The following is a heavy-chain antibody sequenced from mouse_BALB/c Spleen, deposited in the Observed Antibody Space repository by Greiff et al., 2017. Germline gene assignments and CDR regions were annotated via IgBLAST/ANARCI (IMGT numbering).Heavy chain of an antibody. CDR2: ISTYYGDA. J-gene: IGHJ1*01. Sequence: QVQLQQSGAELVRPGVSVKISCKGSGYTFTDYAMHWVKQSHAKSLEWIGVISTYYGDASYNQKFKGKATMTVDKSSSTAYMELARLTSVDSAIYYCAREFLTTVVEGYFDVWGAGTTVTVSS. CDR1: GYTFTDYA. CDR3: AREFLTTVVEGYFDV. V-gene: IGHV1S137*01. D-gene: IGHD1-1*01.